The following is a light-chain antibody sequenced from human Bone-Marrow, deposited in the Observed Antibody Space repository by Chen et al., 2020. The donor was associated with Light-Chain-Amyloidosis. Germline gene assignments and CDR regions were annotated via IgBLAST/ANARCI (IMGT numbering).Light chain of an antibody. J-gene: IGLJ3*02. CDR1: ENTHL. Sequence: QSALSPPASVSGSPGQSITISCTGENTHLVSWYQHHSGQAPKLILYGDFRRPSGISDRFSGSKSGNTASLTISGLQNEDEAHYYCCSYTGSATWVFGGGTKLTVL. CDR3: CSYTGSATWV. CDR2: GDF. V-gene: IGLV2-23*01.